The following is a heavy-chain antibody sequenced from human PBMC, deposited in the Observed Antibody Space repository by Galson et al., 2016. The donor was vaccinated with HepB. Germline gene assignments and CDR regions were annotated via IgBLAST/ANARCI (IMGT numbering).Heavy chain of an antibody. CDR2: IDYTGST. J-gene: IGHJ3*02. D-gene: IGHD3-10*01. CDR1: GGSISTYY. V-gene: IGHV4-59*01. CDR3: ARDRYGPGNYYSEDAFDI. Sequence: SETLSLTCTVSGGSISTYYWTWIRQPPGKGLEWIGYIDYTGSTKYSPSLNSRVTMSVDTSKNQFSLKLRSVTAADTAVYYCARDRYGPGNYYSEDAFDIWGQGTMVTVSS.